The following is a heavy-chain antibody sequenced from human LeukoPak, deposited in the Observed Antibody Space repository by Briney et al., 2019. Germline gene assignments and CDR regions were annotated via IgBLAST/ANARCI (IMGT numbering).Heavy chain of an antibody. CDR1: GYSISSGYY. CDR2: IYHSGST. V-gene: IGHV4-38-2*02. CDR3: ARRYYMDV. J-gene: IGHJ6*03. Sequence: SETLSLTCTVSGYSISSGYYWGWIRQPPGKGLEWIGSIYHSGSTYYNPSLKSRVTISVDTSRNHFSLKLSSVTAADTAVYYCARRYYMDVWGKGTTVTVSS.